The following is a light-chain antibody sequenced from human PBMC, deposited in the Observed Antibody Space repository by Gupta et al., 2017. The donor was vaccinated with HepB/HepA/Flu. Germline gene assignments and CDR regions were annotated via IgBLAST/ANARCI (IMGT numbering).Light chain of an antibody. CDR3: QLYDSFPRS. Sequence: AIRMTQSPSPFSASTGDRVTITWRARQGISSYLAWYQQKPGKAPKLLIYAASTLQSGVPSRFSGSGSGRDFTLTISGLQSEDFATYYCQLYDSFPRSFGQGSKVEIK. V-gene: IGKV1-8*01. CDR2: AAS. J-gene: IGKJ1*01. CDR1: QGISSY.